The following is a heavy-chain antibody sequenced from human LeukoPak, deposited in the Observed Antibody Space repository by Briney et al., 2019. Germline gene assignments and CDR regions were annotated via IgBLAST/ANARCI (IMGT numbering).Heavy chain of an antibody. J-gene: IGHJ6*03. CDR2: IYYSGST. CDR3: ARETYCTNGVCYRPWWGYYYYYMDV. CDR1: GGSISSSSNY. Sequence: SETLSLTCSVSGGSISSSSNYWGWIRLPPGKGLEWIGYIYYSGSTNYNPSLKSRVTISVDTSKNQFSLKLSSVTAADTAVYYCARETYCTNGVCYRPWWGYYYYYMDVWGKGTTVTVSS. D-gene: IGHD2-8*01. V-gene: IGHV4-61*01.